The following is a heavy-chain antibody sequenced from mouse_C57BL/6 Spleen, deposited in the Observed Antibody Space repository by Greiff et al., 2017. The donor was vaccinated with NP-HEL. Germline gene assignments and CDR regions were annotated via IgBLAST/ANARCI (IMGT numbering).Heavy chain of an antibody. CDR2: IWSGGST. D-gene: IGHD2-5*01. Sequence: QVHVKQSGPGLVQPSQSLSITCTVSGFSLTSYGVHWVRQSPGKGLEWLGVIWSGGSTDYNAAFISRLSISKDNSKSQVFFKMNSLQADDTAIYYCARKGYSNLYAMDYWGQGTSVTVSS. V-gene: IGHV2-2*01. CDR3: ARKGYSNLYAMDY. J-gene: IGHJ4*01. CDR1: GFSLTSYG.